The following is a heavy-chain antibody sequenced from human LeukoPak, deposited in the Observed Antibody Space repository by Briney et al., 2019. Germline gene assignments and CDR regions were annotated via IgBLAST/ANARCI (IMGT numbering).Heavy chain of an antibody. J-gene: IGHJ3*02. CDR3: ARGSKPQLRFTMIVVVITYDAFDI. CDR1: GGSISSYY. Sequence: SETLSLTCTVSGGSISSYYWSWIRQPPGKGLEWIGYIYYSGSTNYNPSLKSRVTISVDTSKNQFSLKLSSVTAADTAVYYCARGSKPQLRFTMIVVVITYDAFDIWGQGTMVTVSS. CDR2: IYYSGST. D-gene: IGHD3-22*01. V-gene: IGHV4-59*01.